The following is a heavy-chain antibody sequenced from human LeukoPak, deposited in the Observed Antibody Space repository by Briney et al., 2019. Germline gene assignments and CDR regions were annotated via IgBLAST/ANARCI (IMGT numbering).Heavy chain of an antibody. Sequence: GGSLRLSCAASGFTFSSYEMNWVRQAPGKGLEWVSYISSSGSTIYYADSVKGRFTISRDNAKNSLYLQMNSLRAEDTAVYYCARDDSTAVAAWLYAFDIWGQGTMVTVSS. V-gene: IGHV3-48*03. CDR2: ISSSGSTI. J-gene: IGHJ3*02. D-gene: IGHD6-19*01. CDR1: GFTFSSYE. CDR3: ARDDSTAVAAWLYAFDI.